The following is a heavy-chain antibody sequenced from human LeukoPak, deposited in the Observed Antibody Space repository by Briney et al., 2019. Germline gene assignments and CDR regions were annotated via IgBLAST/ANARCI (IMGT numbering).Heavy chain of an antibody. D-gene: IGHD7-27*01. CDR2: ISHRGST. CDR3: ASLLNGGVSHWFDP. J-gene: IGHJ5*02. Sequence: PSQTLSLTCTVSGGSISSGDYYWSWIRQHPGKGLEWIGEISHRGSTNYNPSLKSRVIISADTSKNQFSLKLSSVTAADTAVYYCASLLNGGVSHWFDPWGQGTLVTVSS. CDR1: GGSISSGDYY. V-gene: IGHV4-31*03.